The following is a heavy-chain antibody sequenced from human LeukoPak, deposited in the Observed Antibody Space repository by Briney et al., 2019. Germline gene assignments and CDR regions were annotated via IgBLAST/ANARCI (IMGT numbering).Heavy chain of an antibody. V-gene: IGHV4-4*02. CDR3: ARVAGYLPTRWFDP. CDR2: IYHSGST. CDR1: GGSISSSNW. Sequence: SGTLSLTCAVSGGSISSSNWWSWVRQPPGKGLEWIGEIYHSGSTNYNPSLKSRVTISVDKSKNQFSLTLSSVTAADTAVYYCARVAGYLPTRWFDPWGQGTHVTVSS. J-gene: IGHJ5*02. D-gene: IGHD6-25*01.